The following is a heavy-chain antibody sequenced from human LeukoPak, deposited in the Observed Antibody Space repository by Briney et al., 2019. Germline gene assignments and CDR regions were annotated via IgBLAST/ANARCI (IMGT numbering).Heavy chain of an antibody. CDR1: GGSFRAYF. Sequence: NRSETLSLTPAVSGGSFRAYFRRSIPDTPRRGLECVGEINHSGSTNYNPSLKSRVTISVDTSKNQFSLKLSSVTAADTAVYYCARVFGWLRYSYVRGYFDYWGQGTLVTVSS. J-gene: IGHJ4*02. V-gene: IGHV4-34*01. CDR2: INHSGST. CDR3: ARVFGWLRYSYVRGYFDY. D-gene: IGHD5-18*01.